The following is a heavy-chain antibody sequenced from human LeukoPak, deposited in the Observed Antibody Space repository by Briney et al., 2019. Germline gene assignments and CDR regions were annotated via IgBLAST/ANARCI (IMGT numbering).Heavy chain of an antibody. V-gene: IGHV3-48*01. CDR3: ARVTGGILNYFDY. CDR2: ISSGSSTI. Sequence: GGSLRLSCAASGFTFSSYSMNWVRQAPGKGLEWVSYISSGSSTIYYADSVKGRFTISRDNAKNSLYLQMNSLRAEDTAVYNCARVTGGILNYFDYWGQGTLVTVSS. J-gene: IGHJ4*02. D-gene: IGHD3-16*01. CDR1: GFTFSSYS.